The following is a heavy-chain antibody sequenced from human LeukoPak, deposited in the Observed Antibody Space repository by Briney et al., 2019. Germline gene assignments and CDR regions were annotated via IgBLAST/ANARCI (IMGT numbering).Heavy chain of an antibody. Sequence: ASVKVSCKASGYTFTGYYMHWVRQAPGQGLEWMGWINPNSGGTNYAQKFQGRVTMTRDTSISTAYMELSRLKSDDTAVYYCARGVRRDVVPAAIRPPEYWGQGTLVTVSS. J-gene: IGHJ4*02. CDR3: ARGVRRDVVPAAIRPPEY. D-gene: IGHD2-2*01. CDR2: INPNSGGT. V-gene: IGHV1-2*02. CDR1: GYTFTGYY.